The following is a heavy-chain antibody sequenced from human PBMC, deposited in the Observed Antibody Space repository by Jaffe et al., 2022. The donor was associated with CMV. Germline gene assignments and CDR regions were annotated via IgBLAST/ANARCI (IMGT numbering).Heavy chain of an antibody. CDR2: ISSSSSYI. CDR1: GFTFSSYS. J-gene: IGHJ4*02. Sequence: EVQLVESGGGLVKPGGSLRLSCAASGFTFSSYSMNWVRQAPGKGLEWVSSISSSSSYIYYADSVKGRFTISRDNAKNSLYLQMNSLRAEDTAVYYCARVAPLYSSSSGSVYWGQGTLVTVSS. D-gene: IGHD6-6*01. CDR3: ARVAPLYSSSSGSVY. V-gene: IGHV3-21*01.